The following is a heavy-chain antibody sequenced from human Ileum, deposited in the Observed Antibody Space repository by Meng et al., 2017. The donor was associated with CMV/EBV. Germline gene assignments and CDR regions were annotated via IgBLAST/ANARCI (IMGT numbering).Heavy chain of an antibody. D-gene: IGHD6-6*01. V-gene: IGHV1-2*02. CDR3: ARADPSIAARWHFDY. Sequence: ASVKVSCKASGYTFTGYYMHWVRQAPGQGLEWMGWINPNSGGTNYAQKFQGRVTMTRDTSISTAYMELSRLRSDDTAVYYCARADPSIAARWHFDYWGQGNLVNGAS. CDR2: INPNSGGT. J-gene: IGHJ4*02. CDR1: GYTFTGYY.